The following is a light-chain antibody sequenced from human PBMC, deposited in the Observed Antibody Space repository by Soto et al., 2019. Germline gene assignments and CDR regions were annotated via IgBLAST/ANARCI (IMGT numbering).Light chain of an antibody. V-gene: IGKV4-1*01. CDR1: QSVLYSSNNKNY. Sequence: DIVMTQSPDSLAVSLGERATINCKSSQSVLYSSNNKNYLAWYQQKPGQPPKLLIYWASTRESGVPDRFSGSGSGTDFTLTISSLQAEDEAVYYCQQCYSSPPTFGQGTKVEIK. CDR3: QQCYSSPPT. CDR2: WAS. J-gene: IGKJ1*01.